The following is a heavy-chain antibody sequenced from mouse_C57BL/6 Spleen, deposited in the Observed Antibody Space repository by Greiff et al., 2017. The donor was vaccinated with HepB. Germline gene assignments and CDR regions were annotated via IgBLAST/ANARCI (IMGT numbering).Heavy chain of an antibody. CDR3: ARDLWEGDY. Sequence: EVQLQESGGGLVKPGGSLKLSCAASGFTFSSYAMPWVRQTPEKRLEWVATISDGGSYTYYPDNVKGRFTISRDNAKNNLYLQMSHLKSEDTAMYYCARDLWEGDYWGQGTTLTVSS. D-gene: IGHD4-1*01. V-gene: IGHV5-4*01. CDR1: GFTFSSYA. CDR2: ISDGGSYT. J-gene: IGHJ2*01.